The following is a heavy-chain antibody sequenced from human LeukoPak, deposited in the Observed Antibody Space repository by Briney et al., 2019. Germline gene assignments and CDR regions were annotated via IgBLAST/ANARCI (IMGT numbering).Heavy chain of an antibody. D-gene: IGHD1-26*01. CDR3: AREDSGSYYIFLMDV. V-gene: IGHV3-33*08. J-gene: IGHJ6*02. CDR1: GFTFSSHA. CDR2: IWYDGSNK. Sequence: PGGSLRLSCAASGFTFSSHAMHWVRQAPGKGLEWVAVIWYDGSNKYYADSVKGRFTISRDNSKNTLYLQMNSLRAEDTAVYYCAREDSGSYYIFLMDVWGQGTTVTVSS.